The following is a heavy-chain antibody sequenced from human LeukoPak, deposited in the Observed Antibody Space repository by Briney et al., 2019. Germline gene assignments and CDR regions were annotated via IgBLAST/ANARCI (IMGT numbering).Heavy chain of an antibody. V-gene: IGHV3-23*01. CDR2: ISGSGGST. D-gene: IGHD1-26*01. J-gene: IGHJ4*02. CDR3: ANAKYSGSSPFDY. Sequence: GGSLRLSCAASGFTFSSYAMNWVRQAPGKGLEWVSTISGSGGSTYYADSVKGRFTISRDNSKNTLYLQMNSLRAEDTAVYYCANAKYSGSSPFDYWGQGTLVTVSS. CDR1: GFTFSSYA.